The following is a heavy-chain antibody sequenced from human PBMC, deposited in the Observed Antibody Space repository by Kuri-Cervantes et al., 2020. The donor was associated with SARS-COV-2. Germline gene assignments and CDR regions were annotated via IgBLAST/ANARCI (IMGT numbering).Heavy chain of an antibody. J-gene: IGHJ4*02. Sequence: ASVKVSCKVSGYTLTELSMHWVRQAPGKGLEWMGGFDPEDGETIYAQKFQGRVTMTEDTSTDTAYMELSSLRSDDTAVYYCAREVAAAGTVDYWGQGTLVTVSS. CDR1: GYTLTELS. V-gene: IGHV1-24*01. CDR2: FDPEDGET. CDR3: AREVAAAGTVDY. D-gene: IGHD6-13*01.